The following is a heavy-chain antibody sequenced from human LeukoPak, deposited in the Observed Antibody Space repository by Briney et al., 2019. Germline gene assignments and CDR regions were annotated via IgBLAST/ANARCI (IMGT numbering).Heavy chain of an antibody. CDR2: ISSSGNTI. J-gene: IGHJ3*02. D-gene: IGHD6-6*01. Sequence: PGGSLRLSCAASRFTFSSYSMNWVRQAPGKGLEWVSYISSSGNTISYAGSVKGRFTISRDNAKNSLYLQVISLRAEDTAVYYCARGPSIAARYDAFDIWGQGTMVTVSS. CDR3: ARGPSIAARYDAFDI. V-gene: IGHV3-48*04. CDR1: RFTFSSYS.